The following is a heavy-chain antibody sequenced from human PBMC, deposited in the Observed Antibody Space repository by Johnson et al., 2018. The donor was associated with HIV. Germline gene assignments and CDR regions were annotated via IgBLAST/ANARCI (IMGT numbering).Heavy chain of an antibody. Sequence: QVQLVESGGGVVQPGRSLRLSCAASGFTFSSYDMHWVRQAPGKGLEWVAVISYDGSNKYYADSVKGRFTISRDNSKNTLYLQMNKLRAEDTAVYFCASQVRGLRLGVDAFDIWGQGTMVTVSS. CDR2: ISYDGSNK. CDR1: GFTFSSYD. V-gene: IGHV3-30*03. J-gene: IGHJ3*02. D-gene: IGHD3-16*01. CDR3: ASQVRGLRLGVDAFDI.